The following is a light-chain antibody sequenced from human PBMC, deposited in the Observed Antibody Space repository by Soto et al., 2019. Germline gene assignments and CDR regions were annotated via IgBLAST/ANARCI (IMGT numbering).Light chain of an antibody. Sequence: QSVLTQPPSVSGAPGQRVSISCTGSSSNIGTSYDVHWYQQLPGTAPKLLIYSDDQRPSGVPDRFAGAKSGTSASLAISGLQAEDEADYYCAAWDDSLNGRVFGGGTKLTVL. CDR1: SSNIGTSYD. V-gene: IGLV1-44*01. CDR2: SDD. CDR3: AAWDDSLNGRV. J-gene: IGLJ3*02.